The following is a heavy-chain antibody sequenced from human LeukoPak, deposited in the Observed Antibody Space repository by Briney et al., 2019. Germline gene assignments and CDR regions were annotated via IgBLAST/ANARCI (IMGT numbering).Heavy chain of an antibody. Sequence: ASVKVSCKASGYTFTSYYVHWVRQAPGQGLEWVGIINPSDGTTTYAQKFQGRLTMTRDTSTSTVYMELSSLRSEDTAVYYCARGYPMDWDYFDYWGQGTLVTVSS. CDR3: ARGYPMDWDYFDY. CDR1: GYTFTSYY. V-gene: IGHV1-46*01. D-gene: IGHD3/OR15-3a*01. J-gene: IGHJ4*02. CDR2: INPSDGTT.